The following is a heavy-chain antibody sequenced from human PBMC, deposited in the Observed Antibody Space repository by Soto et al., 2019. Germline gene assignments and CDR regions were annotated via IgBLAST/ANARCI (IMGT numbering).Heavy chain of an antibody. CDR1: GFTFSSYS. CDR2: ISSSSSYI. CDR3: ARDRITMVRGVTRYYYYGMDV. D-gene: IGHD3-10*01. J-gene: IGHJ6*02. Sequence: PGGSLRLSCAASGFTFSSYSMNWVRQAPGKGLEWVSSISSSSSYIYYADSVKGRFTISRDNAKNSLYLQMNSLRAEDTAVYYCARDRITMVRGVTRYYYYGMDVWGQGTTVTVSS. V-gene: IGHV3-21*01.